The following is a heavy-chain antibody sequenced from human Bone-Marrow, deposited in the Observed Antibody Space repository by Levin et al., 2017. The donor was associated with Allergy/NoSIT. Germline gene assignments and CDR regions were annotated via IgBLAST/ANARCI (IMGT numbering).Heavy chain of an antibody. CDR2: ISWNSDSI. D-gene: IGHD2-15*01. V-gene: IGHV3-9*01. Sequence: GGSLRLSCAASGFAFGDYAMHWVRQAPGKGLEWVSGISWNSDSIGYADSVKGRFTISRDNAENSLFLEMNSLRGEDTALYYCAKVGGFCRGGTCTSYGMDVWGQGTTVTVSS. CDR3: AKVGGFCRGGTCTSYGMDV. CDR1: GFAFGDYA. J-gene: IGHJ6*02.